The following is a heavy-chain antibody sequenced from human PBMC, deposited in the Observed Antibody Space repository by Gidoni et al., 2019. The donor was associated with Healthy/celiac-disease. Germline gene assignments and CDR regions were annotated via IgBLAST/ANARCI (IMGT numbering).Heavy chain of an antibody. V-gene: IGHV3-9*01. Sequence: EVQLVESGGGLVQPGRSLRLSCAASGFPFDDYAMHWVRQAPGKGLEWVSGISWNSGSIGYADSVKGRFTISRDNAKNSLYLQMNSLRAEDTALYYCAKDRKRMATSFDYWGQGTLVTVSS. CDR1: GFPFDDYA. J-gene: IGHJ4*02. CDR3: AKDRKRMATSFDY. CDR2: ISWNSGSI. D-gene: IGHD5-12*01.